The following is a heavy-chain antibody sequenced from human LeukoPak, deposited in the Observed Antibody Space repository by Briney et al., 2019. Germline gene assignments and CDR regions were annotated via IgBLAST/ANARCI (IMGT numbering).Heavy chain of an antibody. Sequence: GGSRKLPCAASGLTLVGYWMTWVGQAPGKGLEWVATIKQDGVDKYYVDSVKGRFLISRDNAKNTLYLQMDSLRAEDTAVYYCAADLEFNYIDPWGQGTLVTVSS. CDR3: AADLEFNYIDP. CDR2: IKQDGVDK. CDR1: GLTLVGYW. V-gene: IGHV3-7*01. J-gene: IGHJ5*02. D-gene: IGHD5-24*01.